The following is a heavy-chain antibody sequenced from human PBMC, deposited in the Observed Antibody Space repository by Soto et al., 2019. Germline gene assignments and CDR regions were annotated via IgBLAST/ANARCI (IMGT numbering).Heavy chain of an antibody. CDR3: VRDFTDSSGPTLGMGV. V-gene: IGHV4-31*03. CDR2: IYYSGST. CDR1: GGSISSGGYY. Sequence: PSETLSLTCTVSGGSISSGGYYWSWIRQHPGKGLEWIGYIYYSGSTYYNPSLKSRVTISVDTSKSQFSLKLSSVTAADTAVYYCVRDFTDSSGPTLGMGVWGQGTTVTVSS. D-gene: IGHD6-19*01. J-gene: IGHJ6*02.